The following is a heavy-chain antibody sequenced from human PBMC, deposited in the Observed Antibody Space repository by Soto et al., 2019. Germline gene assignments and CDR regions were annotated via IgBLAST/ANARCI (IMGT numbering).Heavy chain of an antibody. D-gene: IGHD2-2*01. CDR1: GYTFTSYG. J-gene: IGHJ6*02. V-gene: IGHV1-18*01. CDR2: ISAYNGNT. Sequence: GASVKVSCKASGYTFTSYGISWVRQAPGQGLEWMGWISAYNGNTNYAQKLQGRVTMTTDTSTSTAYMELRSLRSDDTAVYYCARDYIVVVPAAIRYYGMDVWGQGTTVTSP. CDR3: ARDYIVVVPAAIRYYGMDV.